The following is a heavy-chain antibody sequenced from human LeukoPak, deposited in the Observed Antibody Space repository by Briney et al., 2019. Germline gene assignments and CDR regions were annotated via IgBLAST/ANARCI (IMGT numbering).Heavy chain of an antibody. J-gene: IGHJ4*02. V-gene: IGHV3-23*01. CDR2: ISGSGGST. CDR3: GRRVIAVAGTDYFDY. D-gene: IGHD6-19*01. Sequence: GGSLRLSCAASGFTFSSYAMSWVRQAPGKGLEWVSAISGSGGSTYYADSVKGRFTISRDNSKNTLYLQMNSLRAEDTAVYYCGRRVIAVAGTDYFDYWGQGTLVTVSS. CDR1: GFTFSSYA.